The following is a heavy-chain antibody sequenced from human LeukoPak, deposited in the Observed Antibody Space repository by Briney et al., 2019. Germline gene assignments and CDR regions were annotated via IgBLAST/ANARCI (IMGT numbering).Heavy chain of an antibody. Sequence: GGSLRLSCAASGFTFSSYSMNWVRQAPGKGLEWFSSTSSSSSYIYYADSEKGRFTIPRDNPKNSLYLQMNSLRAEDTAVYYCARDYGNWGPLDYWGQGTLVTVSS. CDR1: GFTFSSYS. CDR2: TSSSSSYI. CDR3: ARDYGNWGPLDY. D-gene: IGHD7-27*01. V-gene: IGHV3-21*01. J-gene: IGHJ4*02.